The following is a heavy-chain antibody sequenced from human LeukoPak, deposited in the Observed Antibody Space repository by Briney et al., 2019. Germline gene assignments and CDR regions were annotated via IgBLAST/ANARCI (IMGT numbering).Heavy chain of an antibody. J-gene: IGHJ6*02. V-gene: IGHV3-30*18. D-gene: IGHD6-19*01. Sequence: PGRSLRLSCAASGFTFSSYGMHWVRQAPGKGQEWVAVISYDGSNKYYADSVKGRFTISRDNSKNTLYLQMNSLRTEDTAVYYCAKGSPDGSGWSYGMDVWGQGTTVTVSS. CDR2: ISYDGSNK. CDR3: AKGSPDGSGWSYGMDV. CDR1: GFTFSSYG.